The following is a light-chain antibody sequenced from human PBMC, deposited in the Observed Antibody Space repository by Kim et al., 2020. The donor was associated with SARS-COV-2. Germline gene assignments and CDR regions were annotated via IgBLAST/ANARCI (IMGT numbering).Light chain of an antibody. CDR3: LQHNTYPFT. V-gene: IGKV1-17*01. J-gene: IGKJ5*01. Sequence: SESVGDGVTITCRGSQDIRNDLGWYQQNPGRAPKRLIYGASSLQSGVPSRFSGSGSGTEFTLTISSLQPEDFATYFCLQHNTYPFTFGQGTRRGLN. CDR2: GAS. CDR1: QDIRND.